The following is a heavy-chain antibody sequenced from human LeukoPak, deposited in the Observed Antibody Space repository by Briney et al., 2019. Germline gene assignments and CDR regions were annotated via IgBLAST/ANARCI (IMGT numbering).Heavy chain of an antibody. CDR2: ISGSGGST. D-gene: IGHD3-10*01. V-gene: IGHV3-23*01. Sequence: PGGSLRLSCAASGFSFSSYAMSWVRQAPGKGLEWVSAISGSGGSTYYADSVKGRFTISRDNSKNTLYLQMNSLRAADTAVYYCAKRGVLLWFGGNDYTGERTLLTVSP. CDR1: GFSFSSYA. CDR3: AKRGVLLWFGGNDY. J-gene: IGHJ4*02.